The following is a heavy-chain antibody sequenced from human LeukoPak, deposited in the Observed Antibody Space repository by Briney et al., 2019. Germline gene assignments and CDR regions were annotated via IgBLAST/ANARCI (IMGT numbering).Heavy chain of an antibody. CDR2: ISSSSSYI. CDR3: ARDLWFGELSPG. CDR1: GFTFSSYS. V-gene: IGHV3-21*01. D-gene: IGHD3-10*01. J-gene: IGHJ4*02. Sequence: GGSLRLSCAASGFTFSSYSMNWVRQAPGKGLEWVSSISSSSSYIYYADSVKGRFTTSRDNAKNSLYLQMNSLRAEDTAVYYCARDLWFGELSPGWGQGTLVTVSS.